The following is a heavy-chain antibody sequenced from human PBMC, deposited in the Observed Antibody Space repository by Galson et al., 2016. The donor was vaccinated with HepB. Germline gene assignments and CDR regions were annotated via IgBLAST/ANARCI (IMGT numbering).Heavy chain of an antibody. V-gene: IGHV2-5*02. D-gene: IGHD3-22*01. Sequence: PALMKPTQTLTLTCTFSGFSLSTSGLGVGWIRQPPGKALEWLALIYWDDDKRYSPSLKSRLTISKDTSKTQVVLTITNMDPVDTATYYCAHWNYYDSSGLSGYWGQGTLVTVSS. CDR1: GFSLSTSGLG. J-gene: IGHJ4*02. CDR3: AHWNYYDSSGLSGY. CDR2: IYWDDDK.